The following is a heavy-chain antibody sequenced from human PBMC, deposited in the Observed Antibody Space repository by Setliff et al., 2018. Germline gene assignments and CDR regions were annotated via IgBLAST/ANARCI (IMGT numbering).Heavy chain of an antibody. Sequence: GGSLRLSCAASGFMFSIYSMNWVRQAPGKGLEWLSYITGSSGTIYYADSVKGRFTISRDNAKNSLYLQMNSLRAEDTAVYYCARGYPVTFDIWGQGTMVTVSS. V-gene: IGHV3-48*01. CDR2: ITGSSGTI. CDR3: ARGYPVTFDI. CDR1: GFMFSIYS. D-gene: IGHD1-1*01. J-gene: IGHJ3*02.